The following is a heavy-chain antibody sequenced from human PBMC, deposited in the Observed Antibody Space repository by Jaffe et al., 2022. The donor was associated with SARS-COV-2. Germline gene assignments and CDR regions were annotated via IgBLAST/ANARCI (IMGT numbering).Heavy chain of an antibody. J-gene: IGHJ6*02. Sequence: QVQLVQSGSELRAPGASVKVSCKASAYTFTNYAINWVRQAPGQGLEWMGWVSPGTGSPTYAQGFTGRFVFSLDTSVSTAYLYISTLKAEDTAVYYCTRDRTPPHVPSRARGMDVWGQGTTVTVSS. V-gene: IGHV7-4-1*02. CDR2: VSPGTGSP. CDR1: AYTFTNYA. D-gene: IGHD6-6*01. CDR3: TRDRTPPHVPSRARGMDV.